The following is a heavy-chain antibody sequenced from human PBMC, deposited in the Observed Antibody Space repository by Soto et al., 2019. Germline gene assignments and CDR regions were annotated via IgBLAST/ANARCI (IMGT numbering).Heavy chain of an antibody. CDR3: ARGKYSSGHALQSFDY. D-gene: IGHD6-19*01. CDR1: GFTFSSYA. CDR2: ISSNGGST. V-gene: IGHV3-64*01. Sequence: EVPLVESGGGLVQPGGSLRLSCAASGFTFSSYAMHWVRQAPGKGLEYVSAISSNGGSTYYANSVKGRFTISRDNSKNTLYLQMGSLRAEDMAVYYCARGKYSSGHALQSFDYWGQGTLVTVSS. J-gene: IGHJ4*02.